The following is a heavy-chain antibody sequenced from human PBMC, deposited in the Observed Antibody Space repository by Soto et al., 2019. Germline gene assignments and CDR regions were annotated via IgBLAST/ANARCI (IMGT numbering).Heavy chain of an antibody. CDR2: IYSGGST. CDR1: GFTVSSNY. CDR3: ARGPSGSYYYYYYGMDV. J-gene: IGHJ6*02. V-gene: IGHV3-66*01. Sequence: GGSLRLSCAASGFTVSSNYMSWVRQAPGKGLEWVSVIYSGGSTYYADSVKGRFTISRDNSKNTLYLQMNSLRAEDTAVYYCARGPSGSYYYYYYGMDVWGRGTTVTVSS. D-gene: IGHD1-26*01.